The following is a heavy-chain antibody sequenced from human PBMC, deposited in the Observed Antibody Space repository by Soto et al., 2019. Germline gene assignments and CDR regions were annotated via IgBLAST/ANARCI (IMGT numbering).Heavy chain of an antibody. J-gene: IGHJ3*02. D-gene: IGHD6-6*01. CDR1: GYTFSSHW. CDR3: ERPRSRSLSGFDI. V-gene: IGHV3-74*01. CDR2: INPDGSFT. Sequence: EVQLVESGGGLVQPGGSLRLSCVASGYTFSSHWIHWVRQAPGQGLVGVSRINPDGSFTSYADSVKGRFTISRDNAKNALYLEMNSLRAEDTAVYNCERPRSRSLSGFDIWGQGTMVTVSS.